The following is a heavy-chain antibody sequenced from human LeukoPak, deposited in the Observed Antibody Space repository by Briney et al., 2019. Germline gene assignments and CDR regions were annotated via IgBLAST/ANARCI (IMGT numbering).Heavy chain of an antibody. J-gene: IGHJ4*02. CDR1: GFTFDGYG. Sequence: GRSLRLSCAASGFTFDGYGMYWVRQAPGKGLEGVSGITWNSDDMAYADSVKGGFTISRDNAKNCLYLQMNSLRVEDTALYYCTKVTDWRTGFDYWGQGTLVTVSS. CDR3: TKVTDWRTGFDY. D-gene: IGHD3-9*01. V-gene: IGHV3-9*01. CDR2: ITWNSDDM.